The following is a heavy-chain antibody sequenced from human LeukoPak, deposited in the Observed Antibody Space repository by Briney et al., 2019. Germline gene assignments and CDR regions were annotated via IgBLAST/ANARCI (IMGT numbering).Heavy chain of an antibody. D-gene: IGHD3-3*01. J-gene: IGHJ3*02. V-gene: IGHV3-7*01. CDR2: IKQDGSEK. Sequence: QPGESLRLSCAASGFNVSDYYMSWIRQSPGKGLEWVANIKQDGSEKYYVDSVKVRFTISRDNAKNSLYLQMNSLRAEDTAVYYCARGGATTFGLWGNAFDIWGQGTMVTVSS. CDR3: ARGGATTFGLWGNAFDI. CDR1: GFNVSDYY.